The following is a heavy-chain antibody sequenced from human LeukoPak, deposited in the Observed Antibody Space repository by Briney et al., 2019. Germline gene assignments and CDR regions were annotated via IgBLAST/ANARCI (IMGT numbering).Heavy chain of an antibody. V-gene: IGHV3-7*05. CDR2: INQDGSEK. CDR1: GLTFSSYW. J-gene: IGHJ4*02. Sequence: PGGSLRLSCAASGLTFSSYWMSWVRQAPGKGLEWVANINQDGSEKYYVDSLKGRFTISRDNAKNSLYLQKNSLRAEDTAVYYCARFRSYNFDYWGQGTLVTVSS. CDR3: ARFRSYNFDY. D-gene: IGHD1-26*01.